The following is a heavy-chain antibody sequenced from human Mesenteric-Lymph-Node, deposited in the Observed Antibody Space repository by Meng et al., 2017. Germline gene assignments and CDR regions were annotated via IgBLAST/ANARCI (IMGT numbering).Heavy chain of an antibody. V-gene: IGHV4-59*01. CDR1: GGSISSYY. J-gene: IGHJ4*02. CDR2: IYYSGST. CDR3: ARGAWESYYDFWSGYSANELLIDY. D-gene: IGHD3-3*01. Sequence: GSLRLSCTVSGGSISSYYWSWIRQPPGKGLEWIGYIYYSGSTNYNPSLKSRVTISVDTSKNQFSLKLSSVTAADTAVYYCARGAWESYYDFWSGYSANELLIDYWGQGTLVTVSS.